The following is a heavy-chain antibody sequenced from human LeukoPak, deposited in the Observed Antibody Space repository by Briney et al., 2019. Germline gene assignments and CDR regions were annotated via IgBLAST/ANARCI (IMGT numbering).Heavy chain of an antibody. V-gene: IGHV1-2*02. CDR3: ASRGLTVAGPSGAFDI. CDR1: GYTFTGYY. CDR2: INPNSGGT. Sequence: ASVKVSCKASGYTFTGYYMHWVRQAPGQGLEWMGWINPNSGGTNYAQKFQGRVTMTRDTSISTAYMELSRLRSDDTAVYYCASRGLTVAGPSGAFDIWGQGTMVTVPS. D-gene: IGHD6-19*01. J-gene: IGHJ3*02.